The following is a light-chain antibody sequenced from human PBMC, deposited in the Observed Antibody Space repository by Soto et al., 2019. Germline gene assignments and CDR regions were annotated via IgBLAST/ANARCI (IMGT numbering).Light chain of an antibody. V-gene: IGLV2-11*01. Sequence: QSVLTQPRSVSGSPGQSVTISCTGTSSDVGRYDYVSWYQHHPGKAPKLLIYDVNKWPSGVPDRFSGSKSGNTASLSISGLQAEDEADHYCCSKAGTSTAVFGGGTKVTVL. CDR1: SSDVGRYDY. J-gene: IGLJ2*01. CDR2: DVN. CDR3: CSKAGTSTAV.